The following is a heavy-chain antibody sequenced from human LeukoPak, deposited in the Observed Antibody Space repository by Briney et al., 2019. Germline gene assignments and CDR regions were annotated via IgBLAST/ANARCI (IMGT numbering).Heavy chain of an antibody. Sequence: ASVKVSCKASGYTFTRYYMHWVRQGPGQGLEWMGIINPSGGSTSYAQKFQGRVTMTRDTSTSTVYMELSSLRSEDTAVYYCAREEAVGAKFRHAFDIWGQGTMVTVSS. CDR2: INPSGGST. J-gene: IGHJ3*02. CDR3: AREEAVGAKFRHAFDI. D-gene: IGHD1-26*01. V-gene: IGHV1-46*01. CDR1: GYTFTRYY.